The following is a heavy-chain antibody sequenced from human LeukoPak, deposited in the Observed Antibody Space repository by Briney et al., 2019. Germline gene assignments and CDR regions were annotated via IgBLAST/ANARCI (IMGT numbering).Heavy chain of an antibody. Sequence: AGGSLRLSCAASGFTFSSYAMTWVRQAPGKGLEWVSRITGSGGSTYYADSVKGRFTISRDNSKNTLYLQMNSLRADDTAVYYCATRAGVAVADSYYYYGLDVWGQGTTVTVSS. CDR3: ATRAGVAVADSYYYYGLDV. CDR1: GFTFSSYA. V-gene: IGHV3-23*01. CDR2: ITGSGGST. J-gene: IGHJ6*02. D-gene: IGHD6-19*01.